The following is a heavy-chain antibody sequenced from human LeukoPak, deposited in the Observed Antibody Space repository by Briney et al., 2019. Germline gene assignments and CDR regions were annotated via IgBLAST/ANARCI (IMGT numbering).Heavy chain of an antibody. CDR1: GDSVTSSSYH. Sequence: SETLSLTCSVFGDSVTSSSYHWGWIRQPPGEGLEWIGTVYYSGNTYYNPSLKSRLTLSIDASKNQVSLRLSTVTVTDTAIYYCARLSGGNPGNFWGQGTLVTVSS. CDR2: VYYSGNT. J-gene: IGHJ4*02. CDR3: ARLSGGNPGNF. V-gene: IGHV4-39*01. D-gene: IGHD3-10*01.